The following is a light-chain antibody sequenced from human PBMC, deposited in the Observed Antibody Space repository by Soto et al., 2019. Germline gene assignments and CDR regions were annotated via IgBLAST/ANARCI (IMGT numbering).Light chain of an antibody. V-gene: IGKV3-20*01. CDR3: QQYGDSPYT. J-gene: IGKJ2*01. CDR2: GAS. CDR1: QSVNNNF. Sequence: EIVLTQSPATLSLSPGERAVLSCGASQSVNNNFFAWYQQIPGQAPRLLIYGASSRASGIPARFSGSGSGTDFTLTISRLEPEDFAVYYCQQYGDSPYTFGQGTKLQIK.